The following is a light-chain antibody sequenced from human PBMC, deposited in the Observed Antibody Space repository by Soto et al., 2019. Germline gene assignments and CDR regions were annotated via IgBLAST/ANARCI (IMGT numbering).Light chain of an antibody. V-gene: IGKV1-5*01. J-gene: IGKJ1*01. CDR3: QQYNSMGT. CDR2: DAS. Sequence: TQSPGTLSLSPGERATLSCRASQSISSWLAWYQQKPGKAPKLLIYDASSLESGVPSRFSGSGSGTEFTLTISSLQPDDFATYYCQQYNSMGTFGQGTKVDIK. CDR1: QSISSW.